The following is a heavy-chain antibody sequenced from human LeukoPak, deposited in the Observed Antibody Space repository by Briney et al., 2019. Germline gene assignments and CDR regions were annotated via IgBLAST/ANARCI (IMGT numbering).Heavy chain of an antibody. V-gene: IGHV3-9*01. CDR3: AKSDVVVRGFDY. Sequence: QPGRSLRLSCAASGFTFDDYAMHWVRQAPGKGLGWVSGISWNSGSIGYADSVKGRFTISRDNAKNSLYLQMNSLRAEDTALYYCAKSDVVVRGFDYWGQGALVTVSS. CDR1: GFTFDDYA. CDR2: ISWNSGSI. J-gene: IGHJ4*02. D-gene: IGHD2-2*01.